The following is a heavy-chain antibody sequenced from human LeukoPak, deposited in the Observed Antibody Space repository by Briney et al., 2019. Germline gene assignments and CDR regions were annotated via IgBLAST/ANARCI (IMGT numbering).Heavy chain of an antibody. CDR2: IIPIFGTA. Sequence: GASVKVSCKASGGTFSSYAISWVRQAPGQGLEWMGGIIPIFGTANYAQKFQGRVTITTDESTSTAYMELSSLRSEDTAVYYCARGPTVTTYYYYMDVWGKGTTVTVSS. J-gene: IGHJ6*03. V-gene: IGHV1-69*05. CDR1: GGTFSSYA. D-gene: IGHD4-17*01. CDR3: ARGPTVTTYYYYMDV.